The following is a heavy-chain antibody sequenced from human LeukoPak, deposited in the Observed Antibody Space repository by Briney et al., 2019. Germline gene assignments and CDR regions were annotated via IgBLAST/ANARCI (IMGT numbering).Heavy chain of an antibody. J-gene: IGHJ3*01. D-gene: IGHD1-7*01. CDR1: GFTFSSYW. CDR2: ISSSSTYI. CDR3: ARGPSNFAF. V-gene: IGHV3-21*01. Sequence: GGSLRLSCAASGFTFSSYWMSWVRQAPGKGLEWVSSISSSSTYINYADSVEGRFTISRDNAKNSLYLQMNSLRAEDTAVYYCARGPSNFAFWGQGTMVTVSS.